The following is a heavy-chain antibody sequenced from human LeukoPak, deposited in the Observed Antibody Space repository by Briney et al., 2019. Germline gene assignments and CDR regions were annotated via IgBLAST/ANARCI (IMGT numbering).Heavy chain of an antibody. CDR3: ARGPDYGDYLD. V-gene: IGHV3-48*01. CDR1: KFTFSSYG. D-gene: IGHD4-17*01. J-gene: IGHJ4*02. Sequence: GGSLRLSCAASKFTFSSYGMNWVRQAPGKGLEWVSYISSSSSTIYYADSVKGRFTISRDNAKNSLYLQMNSLRAEDTAVYYCARGPDYGDYLDWGQGTLVTVSS. CDR2: ISSSSSTI.